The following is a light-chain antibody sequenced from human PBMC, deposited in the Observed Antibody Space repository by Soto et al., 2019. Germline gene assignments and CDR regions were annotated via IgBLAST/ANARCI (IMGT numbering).Light chain of an antibody. V-gene: IGKV1-39*01. J-gene: IGKJ1*01. CDR1: QSISSY. CDR3: QQSYSTPRT. CDR2: AAS. Sequence: DIQMTQSPSSLSASVGDRVSIPCRASQSISSYLNWYQQKPGKAPRLLIYAASTLQRGVPSRFSGSGSGTDFTLTISSLQPEDFATYDCQQSYSTPRTFGQGTKVEIK.